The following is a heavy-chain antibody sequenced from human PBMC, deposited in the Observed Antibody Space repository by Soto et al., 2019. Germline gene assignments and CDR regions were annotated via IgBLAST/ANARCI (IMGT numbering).Heavy chain of an antibody. D-gene: IGHD3-3*01. CDR2: INAGNGNT. J-gene: IGHJ3*02. CDR3: ARVEWKPLWALAAFDI. Sequence: GASVKVSCKASGYTFTSYAMHWVRQAPGQRLEWMGWINAGNGNTKYSQKFQGRVTITRDTSASTAYMELSSLRSEDTAVYYCARVEWKPLWALAAFDIWGQGTIVTVSS. V-gene: IGHV1-3*01. CDR1: GYTFTSYA.